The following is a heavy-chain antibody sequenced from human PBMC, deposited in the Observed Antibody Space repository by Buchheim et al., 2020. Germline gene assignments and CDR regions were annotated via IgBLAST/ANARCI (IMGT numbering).Heavy chain of an antibody. CDR1: GFTFSNAW. D-gene: IGHD6-13*01. CDR3: TTDRAYSSSFYYYYYGMDV. Sequence: EVQLVESGGGLVKPGGSLRLSCAASGFTFSNAWMSWVRQAPGKGLEWVGRIKSKTDGGTTDYAAPVKGRFTISRADSKNTLYLQMNSLKTEDTAVYYCTTDRAYSSSFYYYYYGMDVWGQGTT. CDR2: IKSKTDGGTT. V-gene: IGHV3-15*01. J-gene: IGHJ6*02.